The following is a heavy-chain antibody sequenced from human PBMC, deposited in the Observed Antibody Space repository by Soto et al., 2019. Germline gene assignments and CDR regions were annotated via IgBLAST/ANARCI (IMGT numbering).Heavy chain of an antibody. CDR3: ASQIGRGTWCFEY. Sequence: QLQLQESGPGLVKPSETLSLTCTVSGGSISSSDHYWGWIRQPPGKGLERIGSIYYSGNTYYNPSLKSRVTLCEDPYNAQFAHNLSAATGADTAVYYCASQIGRGTWCFEYLGQGTLVNVSS. CDR2: IYYSGNT. J-gene: IGHJ4*02. D-gene: IGHD6-13*01. CDR1: GGSISSSDHY. V-gene: IGHV4-39*01.